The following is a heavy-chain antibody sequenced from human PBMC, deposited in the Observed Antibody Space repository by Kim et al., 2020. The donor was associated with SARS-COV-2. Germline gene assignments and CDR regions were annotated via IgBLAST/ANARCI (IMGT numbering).Heavy chain of an antibody. CDR3: AQSRAAAYSGYDFAFVF. CDR1: GGSVSSGSYY. CDR2: IYYSGST. D-gene: IGHD5-12*01. J-gene: IGHJ3*01. Sequence: SETLSLTCTVSGGSVSSGSYYWSWIRQPPGKGLEWIGYIYYSGSTNYNPSLKSRVTISVDTSKNQFSLKLSSVTAADTCVYYCAQSRAAAYSGYDFAFVFWGRGTMVAVS. V-gene: IGHV4-61*01.